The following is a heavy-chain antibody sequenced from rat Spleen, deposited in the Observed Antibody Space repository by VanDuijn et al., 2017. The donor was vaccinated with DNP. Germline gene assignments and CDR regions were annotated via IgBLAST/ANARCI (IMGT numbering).Heavy chain of an antibody. V-gene: IGHV5-25*01. D-gene: IGHD1-4*01. CDR2: ITRSGGTT. CDR3: ARPYGYNNGGFAY. CDR1: GFTFSDYY. Sequence: EVQLVESGGGLVQPGRSLKLSCAASGFTFSDYYMAWIRQVPGKGLEWVASITRSGGTTYYPDSVRGRFTISRDNAKSTLYLHMNSLRSEDMATYYCARPYGYNNGGFAYWGQGTLVTVSS. J-gene: IGHJ3*01.